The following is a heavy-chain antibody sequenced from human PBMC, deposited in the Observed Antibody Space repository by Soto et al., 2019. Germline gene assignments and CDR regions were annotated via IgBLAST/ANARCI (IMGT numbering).Heavy chain of an antibody. V-gene: IGHV1-18*01. CDR1: GYTFTSYG. D-gene: IGHD2-2*01. J-gene: IGHJ3*02. CDR2: ISAYNGNT. CDR3: AREATLGYCSSTSCSDVDAFDI. Sequence: GASVKVSCKASGYTFTSYGISWVRQAPGQGLEWMGWISAYNGNTNYAQKLQGRVTMTTDTSTSTAYMELRSLRSDDTAVYYCAREATLGYCSSTSCSDVDAFDIWGQGTMVTVSS.